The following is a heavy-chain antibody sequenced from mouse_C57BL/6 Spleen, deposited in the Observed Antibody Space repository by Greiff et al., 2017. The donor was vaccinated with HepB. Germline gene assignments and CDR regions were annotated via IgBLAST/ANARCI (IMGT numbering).Heavy chain of an antibody. D-gene: IGHD1-1*01. Sequence: QVQLQQPGAELVKPGASVKLSCKASGYTFTSYWMHWVKQRPGQGLEWIGMIHPNSGSTNYNEKFKSKATLTVDKSSSTAYMQLSSLTSEYSAVYYCASGIGRITTVVARYFDVWGTGTTVTVSS. CDR1: GYTFTSYW. CDR3: ASGIGRITTVVARYFDV. J-gene: IGHJ1*03. V-gene: IGHV1-64*01. CDR2: IHPNSGST.